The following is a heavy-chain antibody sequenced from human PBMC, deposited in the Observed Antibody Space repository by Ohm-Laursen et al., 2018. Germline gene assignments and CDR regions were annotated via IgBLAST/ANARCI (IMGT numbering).Heavy chain of an antibody. J-gene: IGHJ3*02. CDR2: ISAYNGNT. V-gene: IGHV1-18*01. Sequence: ASVKVSCKASGYTFTSYGISWVRQAPGQGLEWMGWISAYNGNTNYAQKLQGRVTMTTDTSTSTAYMELRSLRSDDTAVYYCARGVRHYYDSSGEADAFDIWGQGTMVTVSS. CDR1: GYTFTSYG. D-gene: IGHD3-22*01. CDR3: ARGVRHYYDSSGEADAFDI.